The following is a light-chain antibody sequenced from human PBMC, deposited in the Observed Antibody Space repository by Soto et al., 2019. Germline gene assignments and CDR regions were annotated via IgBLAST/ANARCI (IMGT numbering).Light chain of an antibody. Sequence: QSVLTQPASVSGSPGQSITISCTGTSSVVGSYDLVSWYQQYPGKAPKLMIYEASERPSGVSYRFSGSKSANTASLTISGLQAEDEADYYCCSYAGDSTYVFGTGTKGTVL. V-gene: IGLV2-23*01. CDR3: CSYAGDSTYV. J-gene: IGLJ1*01. CDR1: SSVVGSYDL. CDR2: EAS.